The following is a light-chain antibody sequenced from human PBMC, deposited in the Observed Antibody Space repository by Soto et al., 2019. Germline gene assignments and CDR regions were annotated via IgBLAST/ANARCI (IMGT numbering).Light chain of an antibody. Sequence: QSVLTQPASVSGSPGQSITISGTGTSRDVGAYDYVSWYLQYPDKAPQLLIYYVDHRPSGVSSRFSRSKSGNTASLTISGLQAEDEGDYYCCSYADGSIYFFGTGTKVTVL. J-gene: IGLJ1*01. CDR3: CSYADGSIYF. CDR2: YVD. V-gene: IGLV2-14*03. CDR1: SRDVGAYDY.